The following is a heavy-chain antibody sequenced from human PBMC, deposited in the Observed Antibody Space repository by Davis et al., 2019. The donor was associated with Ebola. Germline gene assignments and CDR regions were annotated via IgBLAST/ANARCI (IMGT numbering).Heavy chain of an antibody. CDR2: IYPGDSDT. J-gene: IGHJ3*02. Sequence: GESLKISCKGSGYSFSSYWLAWVRHMPGKGLEWMGIIYPGDSDTRYSPSFEGQVTISADKSFKTAFLQWSSLKASDTARYYCATLRRTITGMDDGFDIWGQGTMVTVSS. D-gene: IGHD1-20*01. V-gene: IGHV5-51*01. CDR3: ATLRRTITGMDDGFDI. CDR1: GYSFSSYW.